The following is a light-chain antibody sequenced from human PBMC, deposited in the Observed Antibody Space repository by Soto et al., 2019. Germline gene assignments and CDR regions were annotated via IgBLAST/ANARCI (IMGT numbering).Light chain of an antibody. Sequence: EIVMTQSPATLSVSPGERATLSCRASQSISSYLAWYQQKPGQAPRLLIYGTSTRATGIPARFSGSGSGTEFTLTISSLQSEDFALYYCHQYNTWPRTFGQGTRVEIK. CDR2: GTS. CDR1: QSISSY. CDR3: HQYNTWPRT. J-gene: IGKJ1*01. V-gene: IGKV3-15*01.